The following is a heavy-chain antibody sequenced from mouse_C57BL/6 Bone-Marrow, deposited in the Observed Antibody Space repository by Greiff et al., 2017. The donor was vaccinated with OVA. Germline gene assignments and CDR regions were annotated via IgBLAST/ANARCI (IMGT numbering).Heavy chain of an antibody. CDR2: IDPSDSYT. CDR1: GYTFTSYW. Sequence: QVQLQQPGAELVKPGASVKLSCKASGYTFTSYWMQWVKQRPGQGLEWIGEIDPSDSYTNYNQKFKGKATLTVDTSSSTAYMQLSSLTSEDSAVYYCTRGYDGYYDWYFDVWGTGTTVTVSS. D-gene: IGHD2-3*01. V-gene: IGHV1-50*01. J-gene: IGHJ1*03. CDR3: TRGYDGYYDWYFDV.